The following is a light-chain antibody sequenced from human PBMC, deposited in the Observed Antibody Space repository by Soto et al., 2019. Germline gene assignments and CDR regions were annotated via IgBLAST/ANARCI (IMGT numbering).Light chain of an antibody. CDR2: KAS. V-gene: IGKV1-5*03. CDR1: QTISSW. CDR3: QQYNSSWT. Sequence: DIQMTQSPSTLSASVGDRVAITCRASQTISSWLAWYQQKPGKAPKLLIYKASTLKSGVPSRFSGSGSGTEFSLTISGLQPDDFATYYCQQYNSSWTFGQGTKVDIK. J-gene: IGKJ1*01.